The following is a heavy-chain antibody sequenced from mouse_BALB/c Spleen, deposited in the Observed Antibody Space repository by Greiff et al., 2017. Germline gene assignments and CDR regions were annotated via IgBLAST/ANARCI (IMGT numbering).Heavy chain of an antibody. CDR2: IYPGSGST. CDR3: ARSYRSYAMDY. Sequence: QVQLQQPGAELVKPGTSVKLSCKASGYNFTSYWINWVKLRPGKGLEWIGDIYPGSGSTNYNEKFKSKATLTVDTSSSTAYMHLSSLASEDSALYYYARSYRSYAMDYWGQGTSVTVSS. D-gene: IGHD2-14*01. V-gene: IGHV1-55*01. J-gene: IGHJ4*01. CDR1: GYNFTSYW.